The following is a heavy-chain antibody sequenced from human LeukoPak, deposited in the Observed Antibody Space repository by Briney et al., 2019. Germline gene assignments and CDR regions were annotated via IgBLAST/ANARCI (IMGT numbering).Heavy chain of an antibody. V-gene: IGHV3-23*01. CDR3: AKDRGLSSGWYPYYFDY. D-gene: IGHD6-19*01. J-gene: IGHJ4*02. CDR2: ISGSGGNT. CDR1: GFTFSSYG. Sequence: PGGSLRLSCAASGFTFSSYGMSWVRQAPGKGLEWVSVISGSGGNTYYADSVKGRFTISRDNSKNTLYLQMNSLRAEDTAVYYCAKDRGLSSGWYPYYFDYWGQGTLVTVSS.